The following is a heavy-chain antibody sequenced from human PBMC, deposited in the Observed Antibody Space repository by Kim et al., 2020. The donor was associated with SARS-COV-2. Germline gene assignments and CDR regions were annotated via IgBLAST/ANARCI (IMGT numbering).Heavy chain of an antibody. D-gene: IGHD6-13*01. J-gene: IGHJ6*02. CDR2: MNPNSGNT. V-gene: IGHV1-8*01. CDR1: GYTFTSYD. Sequence: ASVKVSCKASGYTFTSYDINWVRQATGQGLEWMGWMNPNSGNTGYAQKFQGRVTMTRNTSISTAYMELSSLRSEDTAVYYCARFSRSSSWGIYYYYYYGMDVWGQGTTVTVSS. CDR3: ARFSRSSSWGIYYYYYYGMDV.